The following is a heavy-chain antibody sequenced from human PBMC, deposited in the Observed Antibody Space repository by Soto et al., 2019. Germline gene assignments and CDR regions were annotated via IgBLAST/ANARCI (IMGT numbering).Heavy chain of an antibody. CDR2: INSDGTST. V-gene: IGHV3-74*01. D-gene: IGHD3-9*01. Sequence: EVQLVESGGGVVQPGGSLRLSCAASGFTFSDSWMHWVRQAPGKGLVWVSRINSDGTSTNYADSVKGRFTISRDNAKNTLYLQMNSLRAEDTGIYYCARDLSGPRNVAYYYYNMDVSGKGTTVTVSS. CDR1: GFTFSDSW. CDR3: ARDLSGPRNVAYYYYNMDV. J-gene: IGHJ6*03.